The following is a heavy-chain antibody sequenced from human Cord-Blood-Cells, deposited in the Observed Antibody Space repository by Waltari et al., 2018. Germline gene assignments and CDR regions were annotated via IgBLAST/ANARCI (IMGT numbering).Heavy chain of an antibody. CDR3: ARRGGGSYLDY. Sequence: QLQLQESGPGLVKPSETLSLTCTVSGGSISSSSYYWGWIRQPPGKGLEWIGSIYYSGSTYYNPSLKSRVTISVDTSKNQFSLKLGSVTAADTAVYYCARRGGGSYLDYWGQGTLVTVSS. D-gene: IGHD1-26*01. CDR1: GGSISSSSYY. J-gene: IGHJ4*02. V-gene: IGHV4-39*01. CDR2: IYYSGST.